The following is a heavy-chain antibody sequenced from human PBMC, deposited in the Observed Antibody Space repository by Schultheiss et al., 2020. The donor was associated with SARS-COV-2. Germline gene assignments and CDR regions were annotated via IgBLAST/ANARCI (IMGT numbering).Heavy chain of an antibody. V-gene: IGHV3-30-3*01. CDR2: ISYDGSNK. D-gene: IGHD3-22*01. Sequence: GGSLRLSCVGSGLTVSSNYMSWVRQAPGKGLEWVAVISYDGSNKYYADSVKGRFTISRDNSKNTLYLQMNSLRAEDTAVYYCARGGGGGYYYFDYWGQGTLVTVSS. CDR3: ARGGGGGYYYFDY. CDR1: GLTVSSNY. J-gene: IGHJ4*02.